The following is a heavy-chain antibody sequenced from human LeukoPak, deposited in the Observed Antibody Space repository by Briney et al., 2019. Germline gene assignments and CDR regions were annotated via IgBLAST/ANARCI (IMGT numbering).Heavy chain of an antibody. CDR3: ARGYYDSSGYPGDY. Sequence: ASVKVSCKASGYTFTGYYMHWVRQAPGQGLEWMGWINPNSGGTNYAQKFQGRVTMTRDTSISTAYMELSRLRSDDTAVYYCARGYYDSSGYPGDYWGQGTLVTVSS. CDR2: INPNSGGT. D-gene: IGHD3-22*01. J-gene: IGHJ4*02. V-gene: IGHV1-2*02. CDR1: GYTFTGYY.